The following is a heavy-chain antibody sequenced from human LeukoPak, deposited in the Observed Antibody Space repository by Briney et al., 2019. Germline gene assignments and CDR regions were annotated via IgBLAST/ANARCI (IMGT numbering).Heavy chain of an antibody. CDR1: GASIRSYY. J-gene: IGHJ2*01. Sequence: SETLSLTCSVSGASIRSYYWSWIRQPPGKGLEWIGYIYTSGSTNHSPSLKGRVSLSSLTLSSVTAADTAVYYCARQPLLGSYWFFDLWGRGTLVTVSS. V-gene: IGHV4-4*09. D-gene: IGHD2-8*02. CDR2: IYTSGST. CDR3: ARQPLLGSYWFFDL.